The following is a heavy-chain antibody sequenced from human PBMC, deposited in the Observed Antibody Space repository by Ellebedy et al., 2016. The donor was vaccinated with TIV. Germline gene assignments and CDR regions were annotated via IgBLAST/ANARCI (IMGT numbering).Heavy chain of an antibody. V-gene: IGHV3-7*03. D-gene: IGHD4-17*01. J-gene: IGHJ6*02. CDR2: INQDATKT. CDR1: GFSFRSYW. Sequence: GESLKISCTASGFSFRSYWMTWVRQAPGKGLEWVANINQDATKTFYVDSVKGRFTISRDNAKNSVYLQMNSLRTEDTALYYCARDGAYGDYSPGYYGMDVWGQGTTVTVSS. CDR3: ARDGAYGDYSPGYYGMDV.